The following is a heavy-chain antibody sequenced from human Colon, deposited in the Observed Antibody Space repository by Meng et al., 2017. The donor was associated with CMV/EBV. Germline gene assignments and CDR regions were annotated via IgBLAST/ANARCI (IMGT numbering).Heavy chain of an antibody. CDR1: GYSFTRYW. CDR3: GRRAMSSNPTGGFDV. D-gene: IGHD6-13*01. V-gene: IGHV5-51*01. J-gene: IGHJ6*02. Sequence: GESLKISCRASGYSFTRYWIGWVRQKPGKGLEWMGIIFPDDSKTKYSPSFQGQVTISTDNSINTAYLQWNSLKASDTATYFCGRRAMSSNPTGGFDVWGQGTTVTVSS. CDR2: IFPDDSKT.